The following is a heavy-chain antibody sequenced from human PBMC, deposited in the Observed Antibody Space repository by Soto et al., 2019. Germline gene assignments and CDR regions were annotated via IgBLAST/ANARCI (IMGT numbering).Heavy chain of an antibody. Sequence: WASVKVSCKASGCTFTGCYMHWVRQAPGQGLEWMGWINPNSGGTNYAQKFQGRVTMTRDTSISTAYMELSRLRSDDTAVYYCARPDPEYQLLYAYWGQGTLVTVSS. J-gene: IGHJ4*02. CDR1: GCTFTGCY. CDR3: ARPDPEYQLLYAY. D-gene: IGHD2-2*02. V-gene: IGHV1-2*02. CDR2: INPNSGGT.